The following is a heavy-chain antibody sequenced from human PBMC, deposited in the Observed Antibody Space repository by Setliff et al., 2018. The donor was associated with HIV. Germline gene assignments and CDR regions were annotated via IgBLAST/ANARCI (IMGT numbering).Heavy chain of an antibody. V-gene: IGHV4-61*09. D-gene: IGHD2-21*02. Sequence: PSETLSLTCSVSGDSISSGSYYWSWIRLPAGKGLECIGYIYASGTTQYNPSLESRATISLDTSKNQISLKLKSVTAADTAMYYCARVFPVVTAEDNRFDPWGQGTLVTVSS. CDR1: GDSISSGSYY. CDR2: IYASGTT. J-gene: IGHJ5*02. CDR3: ARVFPVVTAEDNRFDP.